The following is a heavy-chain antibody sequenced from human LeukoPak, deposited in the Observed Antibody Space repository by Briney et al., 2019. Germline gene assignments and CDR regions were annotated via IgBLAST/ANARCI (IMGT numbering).Heavy chain of an antibody. CDR2: IYYSGST. Sequence: PSETLSLTCTVSGGSISSSSYYWGWIRQPPGKGLEWIGSIYYSGSTYYNPSLKSRVTISVDTSKNQFSLKLSSVTAADTAVYYCARHRQDYYGSEIPYYFDYWGQGTLVTVSS. V-gene: IGHV4-39*01. CDR1: GGSISSSSYY. CDR3: ARHRQDYYGSEIPYYFDY. J-gene: IGHJ4*02. D-gene: IGHD3-10*01.